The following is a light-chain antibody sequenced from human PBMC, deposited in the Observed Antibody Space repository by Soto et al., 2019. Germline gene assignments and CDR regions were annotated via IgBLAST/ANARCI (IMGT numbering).Light chain of an antibody. Sequence: EAVLTQSPATLSLSPGERATLCCRASESVRNELGWYQQKPGQAPRLLIFDSSNRATGIPARFSGSGSGTDFTLTISRLEPEDFAVYYCQQYGSSPRTFGQGTKVDIK. CDR1: ESVRNE. CDR3: QQYGSSPRT. V-gene: IGKV3-20*01. J-gene: IGKJ1*01. CDR2: DSS.